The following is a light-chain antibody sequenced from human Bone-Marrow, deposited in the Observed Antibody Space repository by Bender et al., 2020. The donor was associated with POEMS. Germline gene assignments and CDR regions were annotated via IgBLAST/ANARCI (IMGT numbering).Light chain of an antibody. V-gene: IGLV6-57*01. CDR1: SGNIASYY. J-gene: IGLJ2*01. CDR3: QSYGEKGHVV. CDR2: EDK. Sequence: NFMLTQPHSVSESPGKTVTLSCTRSSGNIASYYVQWYQQRPGSLPTTVIYEDKHRPSGVPDRFSGSIDRSSNSASLTISGLQNEDEDDYDCQSYGEKGHVVFGGGTKLTVL.